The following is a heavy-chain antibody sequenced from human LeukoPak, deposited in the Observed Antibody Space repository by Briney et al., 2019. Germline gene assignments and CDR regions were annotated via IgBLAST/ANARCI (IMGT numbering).Heavy chain of an antibody. CDR3: AISSSSDPDAFDT. CDR2: ISAYNGNT. D-gene: IGHD6-6*01. Sequence: GASVKVSCKASGYTFTSYGISWVRQAPGQGLEWMGWISAYNGNTNYAQKLQGRVTMTTDTSTSTAYMELRSLRSDDTAVYYCAISSSSDPDAFDTWDQGTMVTVSS. V-gene: IGHV1-18*01. CDR1: GYTFTSYG. J-gene: IGHJ3*02.